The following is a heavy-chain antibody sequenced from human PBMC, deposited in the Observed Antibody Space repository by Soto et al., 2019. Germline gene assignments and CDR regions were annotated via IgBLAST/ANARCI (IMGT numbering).Heavy chain of an antibody. D-gene: IGHD3-9*01. Sequence: GGSLRLSCAASGFTFSNAWMSWVRQAPGKGLEWVGRIKSKTDGGTTDYAAPVKGRFTISRDDSKNTLYLQMNSLKTEDTAVYYCTTDCNDILTGYYWDAFDIWGQGTMVTVSS. CDR2: IKSKTDGGTT. CDR1: GFTFSNAW. V-gene: IGHV3-15*01. J-gene: IGHJ3*02. CDR3: TTDCNDILTGYYWDAFDI.